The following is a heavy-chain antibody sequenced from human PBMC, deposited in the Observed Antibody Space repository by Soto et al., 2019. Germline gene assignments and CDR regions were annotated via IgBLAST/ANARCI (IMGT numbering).Heavy chain of an antibody. D-gene: IGHD4-17*01. J-gene: IGHJ4*02. Sequence: PSETLSLTCTVSGGSISSYYWSWIRQPPGKGLEWIGYTYYSGSTNYNPSLKSRVTISVDTSKNQFSLKLSSVTAADTAVYYCASHDYGDYFDYWGQGLLVTVSS. V-gene: IGHV4-59*01. CDR3: ASHDYGDYFDY. CDR1: GGSISSYY. CDR2: TYYSGST.